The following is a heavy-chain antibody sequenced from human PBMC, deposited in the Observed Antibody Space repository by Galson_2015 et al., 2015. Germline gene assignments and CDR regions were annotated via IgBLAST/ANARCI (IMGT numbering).Heavy chain of an antibody. V-gene: IGHV4-30-2*01. D-gene: IGHD3-3*01. J-gene: IGHJ5*02. CDR2: IYHSGST. CDR1: GGSISSGGYS. Sequence: PLSLTCAVSGGSISSGGYSWSWIRQPPGKGLEWIGYIYHSGSTYYNPSLKSRVTISVDRSKNQFSLKLSSVTAADTAVYYCARESGIGWFDPWGQGTLVTVSS. CDR3: ARESGIGWFDP.